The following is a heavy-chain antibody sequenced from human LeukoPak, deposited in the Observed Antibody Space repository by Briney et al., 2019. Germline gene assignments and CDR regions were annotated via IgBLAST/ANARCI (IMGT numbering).Heavy chain of an antibody. V-gene: IGHV4-31*03. CDR2: IYYSGST. CDR3: ARDRVTSKYYYYGMDV. J-gene: IGHJ6*04. Sequence: PSETLSLTCTVSGGSISSGGYYWSWIRQHPGKGLEWIGYIYYSGSTYNNPSLKSRVTISVDTSKNQFSLKLSSVTAADTAVYYCARDRVTSKYYYYGMDVWGKGTTVTVSS. CDR1: GGSISSGGYY.